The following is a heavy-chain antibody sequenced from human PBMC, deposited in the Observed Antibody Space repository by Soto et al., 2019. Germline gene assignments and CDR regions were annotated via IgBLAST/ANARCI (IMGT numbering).Heavy chain of an antibody. CDR1: GFIFSTYG. CDR3: ARSIGGSSYYPPDY. J-gene: IGHJ4*02. D-gene: IGHD2-15*01. CDR2: MANDGSYQ. V-gene: IGHV3-30*03. Sequence: QVQLVESGGGVVQPGGSLRLSCATSGFIFSTYGMQWVRQSPGEGLAWVAVMANDGSYQYYADSVKGRFTISRDNSKNTLYLQMDSLRREDTAVYYCARSIGGSSYYPPDYWGQGTLVTVSS.